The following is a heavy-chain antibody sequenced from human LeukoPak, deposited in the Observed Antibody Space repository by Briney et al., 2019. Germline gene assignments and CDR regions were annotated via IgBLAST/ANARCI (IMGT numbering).Heavy chain of an antibody. J-gene: IGHJ4*02. D-gene: IGHD6-6*01. Sequence: ASVKVSCKASGYTFTGYYMHWVRQAPGQGLEWMGWINPESGGTNYAQKFQGRVTMTRDTSISTAYLELSGLRSDDTAVYYCARYSSSSPFDYWGQGTLVTVSS. CDR1: GYTFTGYY. V-gene: IGHV1-2*02. CDR2: INPESGGT. CDR3: ARYSSSSPFDY.